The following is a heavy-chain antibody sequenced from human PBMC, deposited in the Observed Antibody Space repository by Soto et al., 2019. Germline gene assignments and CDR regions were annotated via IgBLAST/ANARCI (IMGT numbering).Heavy chain of an antibody. D-gene: IGHD3-10*01. CDR2: VFPGDSDT. Sequence: EVQLVQSGTEVKEAGESLKLSCKGSGFTFTSYWIAWVRQMPGEGPEWMGVVFPGDSDTRYSPSFQGQVIISADKSTSTAYLQWSSLKASDTAIYYCARQGEGFYQRQIDLWGQGTLVKVSS. CDR1: GFTFTSYW. V-gene: IGHV5-51*01. J-gene: IGHJ5*02. CDR3: ARQGEGFYQRQIDL.